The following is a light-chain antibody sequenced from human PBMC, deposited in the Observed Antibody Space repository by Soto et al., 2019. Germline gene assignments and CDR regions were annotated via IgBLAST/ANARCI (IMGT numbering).Light chain of an antibody. J-gene: IGKJ4*01. CDR3: HQRSNWPLT. CDR1: QSVTKY. V-gene: IGKV3-11*01. CDR2: DVS. Sequence: VLTQSPATLSLSPGESATLSCRASQSVTKYLAWYKQKTGQALRLVMYDVSKRATGIPARFSGSGSGTDFTLTISSREPEDFAVYYGHQRSNWPLTFGGGTKLEIK.